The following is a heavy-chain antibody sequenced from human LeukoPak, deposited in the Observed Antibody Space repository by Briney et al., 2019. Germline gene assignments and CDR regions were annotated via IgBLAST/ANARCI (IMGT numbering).Heavy chain of an antibody. CDR1: GFTFSSYA. J-gene: IGHJ4*02. CDR2: ISGSGCST. D-gene: IGHD3-22*01. CDR3: ARYYYDSSGYYSNYFDY. Sequence: GQSLRLSCAASGFTFSSYAMSWVRQAPGKGLEWVSAISGSGCSTYYADSVKGRFTISRDNSKNTLYLQMNSLRAQNTAVYYCARYYYDSSGYYSNYFDYWGEATLVTVSS. V-gene: IGHV3-23*01.